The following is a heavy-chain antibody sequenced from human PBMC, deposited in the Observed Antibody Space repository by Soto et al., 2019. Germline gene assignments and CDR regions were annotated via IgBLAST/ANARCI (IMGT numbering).Heavy chain of an antibody. V-gene: IGHV3-11*04. CDR3: ARAYYYDSSGYLRYYGMDV. Sequence: GGSLRLCCAASGFTFSDYYMSWIRQAPGKGLEWVSYISSSGSTIYYADSVKGRFTISRDNAKNSLYLQMNSLRAEDTAVYYCARAYYYDSSGYLRYYGMDVWGQGTTVTVSS. D-gene: IGHD3-22*01. CDR1: GFTFSDYY. J-gene: IGHJ6*02. CDR2: ISSSGSTI.